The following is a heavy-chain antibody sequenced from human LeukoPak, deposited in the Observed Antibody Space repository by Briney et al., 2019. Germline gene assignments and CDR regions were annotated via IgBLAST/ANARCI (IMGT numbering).Heavy chain of an antibody. D-gene: IGHD3-10*01. V-gene: IGHV3-30*03. CDR3: ARTDYYGSGTTGMDL. Sequence: PGRSLRLSCAASGFTFTGYGMHWVRQAPGKGLEWVAVISYDGSNKYYADSVKGRFTISRDNSKNTLYLQVNSLRPEDTAVYYCARTDYYGSGTTGMDLWGQGTTVTVSS. CDR1: GFTFTGYG. CDR2: ISYDGSNK. J-gene: IGHJ6*02.